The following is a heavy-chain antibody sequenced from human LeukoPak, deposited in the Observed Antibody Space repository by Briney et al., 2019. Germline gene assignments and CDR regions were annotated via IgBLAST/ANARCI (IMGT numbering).Heavy chain of an antibody. J-gene: IGHJ5*02. D-gene: IGHD3-9*01. CDR1: GFTFSSYA. V-gene: IGHV3-23*01. CDR2: ISGTGGST. Sequence: GGSLRLSCAASGFTFSSYAMNWVRQAPGKGLEWVSAISGTGGSTYYADSVKGRFTISRDSSKNTLYLQMNSLRVEDTAVYYCAKDSYFDILTGYVASWGRGTLVTVSS. CDR3: AKDSYFDILTGYVAS.